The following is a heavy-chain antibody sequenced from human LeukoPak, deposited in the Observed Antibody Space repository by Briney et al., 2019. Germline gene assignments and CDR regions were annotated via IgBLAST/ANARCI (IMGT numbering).Heavy chain of an antibody. V-gene: IGHV1-18*01. Sequence: ASVKVSCKAFGYTFTSYGISWVRQAPGQGLEWMGWISAYNGNTNYAQKLQGRVTMTTDTSTSTAYMELRSLRSDDTAVYYCARDLDSGYVHYFDYWGQGTLVTVSS. J-gene: IGHJ4*02. CDR2: ISAYNGNT. CDR3: ARDLDSGYVHYFDY. CDR1: GYTFTSYG. D-gene: IGHD5-12*01.